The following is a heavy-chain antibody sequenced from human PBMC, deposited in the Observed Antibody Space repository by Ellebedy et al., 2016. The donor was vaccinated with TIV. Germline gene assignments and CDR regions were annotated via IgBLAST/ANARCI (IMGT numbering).Heavy chain of an antibody. J-gene: IGHJ4*02. V-gene: IGHV3-30-3*01. CDR3: ARRDFDD. CDR2: VSYDGSNK. CDR1: GISFSSYV. Sequence: PGGSLRLSCAASGISFSSYVMHWVRQAPGKGLEWVAVVSYDGSNKYYADSVKGRFTISRENSKNRQYLQMNSLRPEASAVYYCARRDFDDWGQGPLVTVSS.